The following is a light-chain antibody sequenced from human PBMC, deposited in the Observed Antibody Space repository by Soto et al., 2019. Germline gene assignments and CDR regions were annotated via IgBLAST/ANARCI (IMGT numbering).Light chain of an antibody. CDR3: QQANTFPLT. CDR2: AVS. V-gene: IGKV1D-12*01. CDR1: QGIYNW. Sequence: DIQMTQSPSSVSASVGDRVTITCRASQGIYNWLAWYQQKPGKAPTLLISAVSNLQSGVPSRFSGSGYGTDFTLTISSLQPEDFATYYYQQANTFPLTLGPGTKVDIK. J-gene: IGKJ3*01.